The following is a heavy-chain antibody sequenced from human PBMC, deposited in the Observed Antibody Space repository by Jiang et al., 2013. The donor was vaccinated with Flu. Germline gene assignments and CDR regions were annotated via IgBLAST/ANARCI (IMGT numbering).Heavy chain of an antibody. Sequence: QLVESGAEVKKPGSSVKVSCKASGGTFNIHAISWVRQAPGQRLEWMGGIIPIFGTANYAQKFQGRVTITADKSTSTVYMALSSLGSDDTAVYYCARGPDSSTYYYFYWGQGTLVTVSS. CDR2: IIPIFGTA. V-gene: IGHV1-69*06. CDR1: GGTFNIHA. J-gene: IGHJ4*02. D-gene: IGHD3-22*01. CDR3: ARGPDSSTYYYFY.